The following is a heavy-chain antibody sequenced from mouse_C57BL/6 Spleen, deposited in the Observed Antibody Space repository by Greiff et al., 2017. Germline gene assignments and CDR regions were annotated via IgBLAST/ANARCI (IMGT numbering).Heavy chain of an antibody. CDR3: ARKGTGTGHYFDY. Sequence: VQLQQPGAELVMPGASVKLSCKASGYTFTSYWMHWVKQRPGQGLEWIGEIDPSDSYTNYNQKFKGKSTLTVDKSSSTAYMQISSLTSEDSAVYYCARKGTGTGHYFDYWGQGTTLTVSS. J-gene: IGHJ2*01. CDR1: GYTFTSYW. V-gene: IGHV1-69*01. CDR2: IDPSDSYT. D-gene: IGHD4-1*01.